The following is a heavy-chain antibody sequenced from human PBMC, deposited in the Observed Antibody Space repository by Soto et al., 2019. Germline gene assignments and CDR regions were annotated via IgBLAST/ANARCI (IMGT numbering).Heavy chain of an antibody. CDR2: MNAKSGDT. D-gene: IGHD3-16*01. CDR3: ARGNPVNYAGFDV. J-gene: IGHJ6*02. Sequence: QAHLEQSGAEVKRPGASVKVSCKASGYPFSDFDINWLRQASVQGPEWMGWMNAKSGDTFFAQRFQGKFNMTWDTSLSTAYIEVGSLTSDDTAMYYCARGNPVNYAGFDVWGQGTTVAVSS. CDR1: GYPFSDFD. V-gene: IGHV1-8*01.